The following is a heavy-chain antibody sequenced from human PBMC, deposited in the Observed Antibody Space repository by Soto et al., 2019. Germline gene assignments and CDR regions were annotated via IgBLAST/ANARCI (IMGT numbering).Heavy chain of an antibody. V-gene: IGHV3-30*18. CDR3: GKDRGYSSGWYDGRWFDP. J-gene: IGHJ5*02. CDR1: GFTFSSYG. D-gene: IGHD6-19*01. Sequence: QVQLVESGGGVVQPGRSLRLSCAASGFTFSSYGMHWVRQAPGKGLEWVAVISYDGSNKYYADSVKGRFTISRDNSKNTLYLQKNSLRAEDTAVYYCGKDRGYSSGWYDGRWFDPWGQGTLVTVSS. CDR2: ISYDGSNK.